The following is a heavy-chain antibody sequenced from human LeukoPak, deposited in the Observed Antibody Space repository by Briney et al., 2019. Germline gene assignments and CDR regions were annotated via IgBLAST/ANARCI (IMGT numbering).Heavy chain of an antibody. Sequence: GGSLRLSCAASGFTFSSYAMSWVRQAPGKGLEWVSAISGSGGSTYYADSVKGRFTISRDNSKNTLYLQMNSLRAEDTAVYYCAKAAIMITFGGVIAEYYFDYWGQGTLVTVSS. J-gene: IGHJ4*02. D-gene: IGHD3-16*02. CDR1: GFTFSSYA. CDR2: ISGSGGST. CDR3: AKAAIMITFGGVIAEYYFDY. V-gene: IGHV3-23*01.